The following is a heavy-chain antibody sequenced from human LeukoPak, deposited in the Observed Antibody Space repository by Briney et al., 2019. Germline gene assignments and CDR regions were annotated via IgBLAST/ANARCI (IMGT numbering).Heavy chain of an antibody. J-gene: IGHJ4*02. CDR2: IYYSGST. CDR1: GGSISSSSYY. V-gene: IGHV4-39*01. CDR3: ASNYRPGIADQGDY. Sequence: SETLSLTSTVSGGSISSSSYYWGWIRQPPGKGLEWIGSIYYSGSTYYNPSLKSRVTISVDTSKNQFSPKLSSVTAADTAVYYCASNYRPGIADQGDYWGQGTLVTVSS. D-gene: IGHD6-13*01.